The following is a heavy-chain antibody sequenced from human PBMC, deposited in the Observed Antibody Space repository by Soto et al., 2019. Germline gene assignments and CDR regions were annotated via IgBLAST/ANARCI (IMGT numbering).Heavy chain of an antibody. J-gene: IGHJ6*02. CDR2: IIPIFGTA. Sequence: SVKVSCKASGGTFSSYAISWVRQAPGQGLEWMGGIIPIFGTANYAQKFQGRVTITADESTSTAYMELSSLRSEDTAVYYCARDIVVVVAATPYYYYGMDVWGQGTTVTVS. CDR3: ARDIVVVVAATPYYYYGMDV. V-gene: IGHV1-69*13. CDR1: GGTFSSYA. D-gene: IGHD2-15*01.